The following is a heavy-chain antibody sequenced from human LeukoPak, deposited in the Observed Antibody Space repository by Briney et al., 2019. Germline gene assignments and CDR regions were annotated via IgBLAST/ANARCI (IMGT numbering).Heavy chain of an antibody. CDR1: GFTFSNYG. D-gene: IGHD2-2*01. V-gene: IGHV3-30*12. CDR2: IFTSGLSK. Sequence: GGSLRLSCAASGFTFSNYGMRWVRQAPGKGLEWVALIFTSGLSKFYADSVEGRFTISRDDPQNTLYLQMNSLRAEDTAMYYCARGQGGSSTYDYGGLGIVVTVSS. J-gene: IGHJ4*02. CDR3: ARGQGGSSTYDY.